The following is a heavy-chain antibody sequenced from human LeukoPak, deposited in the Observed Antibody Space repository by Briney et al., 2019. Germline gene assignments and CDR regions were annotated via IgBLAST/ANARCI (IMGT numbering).Heavy chain of an antibody. CDR2: VKGRSDGGTI. V-gene: IGHV3-15*01. CDR1: GFTFTNAW. J-gene: IGHJ4*02. Sequence: PGGSLRLSCAASGFTFTNAWMSWVRQAPGKGLEWVGRVKGRSDGGTIDHAAPVKGRFTISRDDSKTMVSLQMNSLESGDTAVYYCTTDRAISGLPIFGYWGQGTPVTVSS. CDR3: TTDRAISGLPIFGY. D-gene: IGHD3-3*01.